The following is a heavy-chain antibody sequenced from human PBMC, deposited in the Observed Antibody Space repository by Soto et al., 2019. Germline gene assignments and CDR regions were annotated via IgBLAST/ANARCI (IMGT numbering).Heavy chain of an antibody. CDR1: GGSISSSSYY. Sequence: QLQLQESGPGLVKPSETLSLTCTVSGGSISSSSYYWGWIRQPPGKGLEWIGSIYYSGSTYYNPSLKSRVTISVDTSKNQFSLKLSSVTAADTAVYYCARIPGPKTTVTTNYGMDVWGQGTTVTVSS. CDR2: IYYSGST. D-gene: IGHD4-17*01. CDR3: ARIPGPKTTVTTNYGMDV. V-gene: IGHV4-39*01. J-gene: IGHJ6*02.